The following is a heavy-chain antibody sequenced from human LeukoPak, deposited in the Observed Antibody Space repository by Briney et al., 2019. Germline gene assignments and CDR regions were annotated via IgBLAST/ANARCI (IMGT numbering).Heavy chain of an antibody. J-gene: IGHJ4*02. D-gene: IGHD3-3*01. CDR2: FDPEDGET. V-gene: IGHV1-24*01. CDR1: GYTLTELS. CDR3: ATAISGFLEWLPHY. Sequence: ASVKVSCKVSGYTLTELSMHWVRQAPGKGLEWMGGFDPEDGETIYAQKFQGRVTMTEDTSTDTAYIELSSLRSEDTAVYYCATAISGFLEWLPHYWGQGTLVTVSS.